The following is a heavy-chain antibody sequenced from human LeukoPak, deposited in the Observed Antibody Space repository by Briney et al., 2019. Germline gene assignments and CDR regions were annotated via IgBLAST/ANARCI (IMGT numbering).Heavy chain of an antibody. CDR3: AKLGKGYCSSTSCYLDY. D-gene: IGHD2-2*01. CDR1: GFTFSGYG. J-gene: IGHJ4*02. Sequence: GGSLRLSCAASGFTFSGYGMHWVRQAPGKGLEWVAFIRYDGSNKYYADSVKGRFTISRDNSKNTLYLQMNSLRAEDTAVYYCAKLGKGYCSSTSCYLDYWGQGTLVTVSS. CDR2: IRYDGSNK. V-gene: IGHV3-30*02.